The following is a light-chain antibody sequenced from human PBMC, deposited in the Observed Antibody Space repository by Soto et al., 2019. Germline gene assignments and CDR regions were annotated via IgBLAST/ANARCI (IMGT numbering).Light chain of an antibody. CDR1: QGISDY. CDR2: GAS. CDR3: QQLKTYPLT. V-gene: IGKV1-9*01. Sequence: DIQLTQSPSFLSASVGDRVTITCRASQGISDYLAWYQQKPGNAPKLLIYGASTLQSEVPSRFSGSGSGTEFSLTNSSLQPEDFATYFCQQLKTYPLTFGGWTRVEIK. J-gene: IGKJ4*01.